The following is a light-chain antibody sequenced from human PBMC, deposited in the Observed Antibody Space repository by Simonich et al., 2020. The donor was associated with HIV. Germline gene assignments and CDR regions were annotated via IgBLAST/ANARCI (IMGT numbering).Light chain of an antibody. V-gene: IGLV1-44*01. Sequence: QSVLTQPPSASGTPGQRVTISCSGSSSNIGSNTVNWYQPLPGTAPKLRIYRNNQRPSRVPDRFSGSKSGTSASLAISGLQSEDEADYYCAAWDDSLNGVVFGGGTKLTVL. J-gene: IGLJ2*01. CDR1: SSNIGSNT. CDR2: RNN. CDR3: AAWDDSLNGVV.